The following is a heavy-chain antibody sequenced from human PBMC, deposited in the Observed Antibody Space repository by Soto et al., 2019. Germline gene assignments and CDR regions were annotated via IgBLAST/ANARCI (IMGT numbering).Heavy chain of an antibody. CDR2: INQDGSQQ. CDR3: ARVRLSSSTHNWFDP. Sequence: PGGSLRLSCVDSGFTFSNSWMSWVRQAPGKGPEWVANINQDGSQQYYVDSMKGRFTISRDNAKGSLYLQMNSLRADDTAVYYCARVRLSSSTHNWFDPWGQGTLVTSPQ. D-gene: IGHD2-2*01. CDR1: GFTFSNSW. J-gene: IGHJ5*02. V-gene: IGHV3-7*03.